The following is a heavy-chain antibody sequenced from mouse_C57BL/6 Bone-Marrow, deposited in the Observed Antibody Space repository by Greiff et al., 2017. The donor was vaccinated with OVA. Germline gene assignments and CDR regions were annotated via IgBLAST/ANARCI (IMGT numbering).Heavy chain of an antibody. CDR2: ISDGGSYT. CDR1: GFTFSSYA. CDR3: SRDPSFAY. Sequence: EVQLMESGGGLVKPGGSLKLSCAASGFTFSSYAMSWVRQTPEQRLEWVATISDGGSYTYYPDNVKGRFTISRDNAKNNLYLQMSHLKSEDTAMYYCSRDPSFAYWGQGTLVTVSA. V-gene: IGHV5-4*01. J-gene: IGHJ3*01.